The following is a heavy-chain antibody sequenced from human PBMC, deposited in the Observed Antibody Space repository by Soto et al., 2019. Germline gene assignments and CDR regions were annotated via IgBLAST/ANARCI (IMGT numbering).Heavy chain of an antibody. V-gene: IGHV1-18*01. D-gene: IGHD3-9*01. J-gene: IGHJ4*02. CDR2: INADNGNT. Sequence: ASVKVSCKASGYTFTSYGISWVRQAPGQGLEWMGWINADNGNTNYSQKFQGRVTMTTDTSASTVYMELSSLRSEDTAVYYCARDPLYPLTGYPYYFDYWGQGTLVTVSS. CDR1: GYTFTSYG. CDR3: ARDPLYPLTGYPYYFDY.